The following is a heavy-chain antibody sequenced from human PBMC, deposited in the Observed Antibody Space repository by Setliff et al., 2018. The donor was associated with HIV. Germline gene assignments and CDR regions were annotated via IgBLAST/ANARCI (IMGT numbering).Heavy chain of an antibody. CDR1: GGSISSSRYF. D-gene: IGHD3-10*01. J-gene: IGHJ5*02. Sequence: SETLSLTCTVSGGSISSSRYFWGWIRQPPGKGLEWIGSIYYTGTTYYNPSLKSRVTISVDTSKNQFSLKLSSVTAADTAVYYCARAGGSGSYYWFDPWGQGTLVTVSS. CDR2: IYYTGTT. V-gene: IGHV4-39*07. CDR3: ARAGGSGSYYWFDP.